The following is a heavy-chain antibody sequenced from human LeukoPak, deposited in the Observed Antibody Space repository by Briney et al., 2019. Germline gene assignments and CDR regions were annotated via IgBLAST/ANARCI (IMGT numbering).Heavy chain of an antibody. Sequence: SETLSLTCAVSGGSISSGGYSWSWIRQPPGKGLEWIGSIYYSGSTYYNPSLKSRVTISVDTSKNQFSLKLGSVTAADTAVYYCARALGRLSWFDPWGQGTLVTVSS. CDR1: GGSISSGGYS. V-gene: IGHV4-30-2*03. CDR2: IYYSGST. D-gene: IGHD7-27*01. CDR3: ARALGRLSWFDP. J-gene: IGHJ5*02.